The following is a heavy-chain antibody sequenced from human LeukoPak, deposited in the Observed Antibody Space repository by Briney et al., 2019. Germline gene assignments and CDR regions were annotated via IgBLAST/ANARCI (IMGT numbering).Heavy chain of an antibody. CDR2: IPDGSSNT. CDR1: GFTFSSYA. J-gene: IGHJ4*02. D-gene: IGHD3-10*01. Sequence: GGSLRLSCAASGFTFSSYAMSWVRQTPGKGLEWVSTIPDGSSNTYYADSVKGRFTISRDNSKNTLYLQMNSLGAEDTAVYYCAKDGTRGIRFGKIPHYFDYWGQGTLVTVSS. CDR3: AKDGTRGIRFGKIPHYFDY. V-gene: IGHV3-23*01.